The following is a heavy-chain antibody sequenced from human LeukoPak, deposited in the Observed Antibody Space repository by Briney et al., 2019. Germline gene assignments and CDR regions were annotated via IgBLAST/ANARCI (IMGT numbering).Heavy chain of an antibody. CDR2: ISYDGSNK. J-gene: IGHJ5*02. CDR1: GFTFSSYA. V-gene: IGHV3-30-3*01. CDR3: ARGAIFPFDP. Sequence: EGSLRLSCAASGFTFSSYAMHWVRQAPGKGLEWVAVISYDGSNKYYADSVKGRFTISRDNSKNTLYLQMNSLRAEDTAVYYCARGAIFPFDPWGQGALVTVSS. D-gene: IGHD3-9*01.